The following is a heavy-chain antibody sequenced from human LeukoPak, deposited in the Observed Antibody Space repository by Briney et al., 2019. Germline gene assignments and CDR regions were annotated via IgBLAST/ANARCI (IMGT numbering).Heavy chain of an antibody. D-gene: IGHD3-22*01. CDR3: ARQAGGYYYDSSGYYWKGFDY. CDR2: IYYSGST. V-gene: IGHV4-39*01. CDR1: GGSISSSSYY. Sequence: SETLSLTCTVSGGSISSSSYYWGWIRQPPGKGLEWNGSIYYSGSTYYNPSLKSRVTISVDTSKNQFSLKLSSVTAADTAVYYCARQAGGYYYDSSGYYWKGFDYWGQGTLVTVSS. J-gene: IGHJ4*02.